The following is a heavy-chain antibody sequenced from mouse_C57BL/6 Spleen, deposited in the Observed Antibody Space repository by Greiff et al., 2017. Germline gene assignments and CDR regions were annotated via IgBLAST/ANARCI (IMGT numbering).Heavy chain of an antibody. J-gene: IGHJ4*01. D-gene: IGHD1-1*01. CDR1: GYTFTSYW. CDR2: IYPGSGST. Sequence: QVQLQQPGAELVKPGASVKMSCTASGYTFTSYWITWVKQRPGQGLEWIGDIYPGSGSTNYNEKFKSKATLTVDTSSSTAYMQLSSLTSEDSAVYYCARMGYYGSSYEGYYAMDYWGQGTSVTVSA. CDR3: ARMGYYGSSYEGYYAMDY. V-gene: IGHV1-55*01.